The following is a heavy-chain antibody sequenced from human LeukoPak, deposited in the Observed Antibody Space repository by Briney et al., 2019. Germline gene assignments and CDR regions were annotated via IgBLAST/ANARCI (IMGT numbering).Heavy chain of an antibody. Sequence: GRSLRLSCAGSGFTFSHYGMHWVRQAPGQGLEWVAVISHDGSHKNYADSVKGRFSISRDNSKGTLYLQLNSLRAEDTAVYYCAKGIGSESDFWGQGTLVTVSS. CDR3: AKGIGSESDF. D-gene: IGHD1-26*01. V-gene: IGHV3-30*18. J-gene: IGHJ4*02. CDR2: ISHDGSHK. CDR1: GFTFSHYG.